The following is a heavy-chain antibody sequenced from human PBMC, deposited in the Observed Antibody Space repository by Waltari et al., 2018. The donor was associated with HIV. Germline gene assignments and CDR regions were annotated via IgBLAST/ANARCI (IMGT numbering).Heavy chain of an antibody. CDR2: IYHSGST. J-gene: IGHJ4*02. CDR1: GYSISSGYY. V-gene: IGHV4-38-2*01. Sequence: QVQLQESGPGLVKPSETLSLTCAVSGYSISSGYYWGWIRQPPGKGLGWIGSIYHSGSTYYNPSLKSRVTIAVDTSKNQFSLKLSSVTAADTAVYYCARVYGYSGSYPGAPDDYWGQGTLVTVSS. CDR3: ARVYGYSGSYPGAPDDY. D-gene: IGHD1-26*01.